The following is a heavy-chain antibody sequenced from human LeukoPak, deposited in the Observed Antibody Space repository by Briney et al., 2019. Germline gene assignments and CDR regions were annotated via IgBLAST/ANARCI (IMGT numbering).Heavy chain of an antibody. V-gene: IGHV4-34*01. CDR3: AIHGAPGWLSQGGY. CDR2: INHSGST. J-gene: IGHJ4*02. CDR1: GGSFSGYY. D-gene: IGHD3-22*01. Sequence: SETLSLTCAVYGGSFSGYYWSWIRQPPGKGLEWIGEINHSGSTNYNPSLKSRVTISVDTSKNQFSPKLSSVTAADTAVYYCAIHGAPGWLSQGGYWGQGTLVTVSS.